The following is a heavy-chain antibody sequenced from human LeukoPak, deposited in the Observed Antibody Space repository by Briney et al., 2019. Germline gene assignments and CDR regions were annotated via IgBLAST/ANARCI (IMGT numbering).Heavy chain of an antibody. CDR3: AKGPIQVWFGDPEYFQH. D-gene: IGHD3-10*01. CDR2: ISSSSSYI. V-gene: IGHV3-21*01. Sequence: PGGSLRLSCAASGFTFSSYSMNWVRQAPGKGLEWVSSISSSSSYIYYADSVKGRFTISRDDAKNSLYLQMNSLRAEDTAVYYCAKGPIQVWFGDPEYFQHWGQGTLVTVSS. CDR1: GFTFSSYS. J-gene: IGHJ1*01.